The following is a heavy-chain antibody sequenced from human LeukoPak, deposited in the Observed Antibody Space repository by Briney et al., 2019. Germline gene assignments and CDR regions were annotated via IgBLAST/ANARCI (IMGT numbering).Heavy chain of an antibody. J-gene: IGHJ4*02. CDR1: GFTFSSYE. D-gene: IGHD2-15*01. CDR3: AREAVLAASSNSDY. CDR2: ISSSGSTI. Sequence: GGSLRLSCAASGFTFSSYEMNWVRQAPGKGLEWVSYISSSGSTIYYADSVKGRFTISRDNAKNSLYLQMNSLRAEDTAVYFCAREAVLAASSNSDYWGQGTLVTVSS. V-gene: IGHV3-48*03.